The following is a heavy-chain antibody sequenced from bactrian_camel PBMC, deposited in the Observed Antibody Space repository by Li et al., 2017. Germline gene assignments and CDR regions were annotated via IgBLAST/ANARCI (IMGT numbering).Heavy chain of an antibody. CDR3: AAGTRIIVGDYCDGITN. V-gene: IGHV3S63*01. D-gene: IGHD4*01. CDR1: GVIWDRYC. Sequence: HVQLVESGGGSAQAGGSLRLSCAASGVIWDRYCVGWFRQAAGKEREGVAAIDAYGTEYHADSVRGRFTISQDNAKNIIYLQMNSLTPDDTAMYYCAAGTRIIVGDYCDGITNWGQGTQVTVS. CDR2: IDAYGTE. J-gene: IGHJ4*01.